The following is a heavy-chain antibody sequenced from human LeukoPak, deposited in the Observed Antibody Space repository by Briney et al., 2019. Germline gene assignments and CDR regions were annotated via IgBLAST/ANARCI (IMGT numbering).Heavy chain of an antibody. CDR2: IKSKTDGGTT. Sequence: GGSLRLSCAASGFTFSNAWMSWVRQGPGKGLEWVGRIKSKTDGGTTDYAAPVKGIFTISRDDSKNTLYLQMNSLKTEDTAVYYCTTQRSRITMVRGVIRSDHWGQGTLVTVSS. CDR3: TTQRSRITMVRGVIRSDH. J-gene: IGHJ4*02. CDR1: GFTFSNAW. V-gene: IGHV3-15*01. D-gene: IGHD3-10*01.